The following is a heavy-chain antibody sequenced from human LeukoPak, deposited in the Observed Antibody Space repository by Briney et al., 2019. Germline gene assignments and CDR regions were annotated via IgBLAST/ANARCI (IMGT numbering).Heavy chain of an antibody. CDR3: ARGNDSSGYYWIDY. CDR1: GFTFSRYA. V-gene: IGHV3-30*14. J-gene: IGHJ4*02. CDR2: ISYDGSNN. Sequence: AGRSLRLSCAATGFTFSRYAMPWVGQSPGQGLEWVAVISYDGSNNSYADSVKGRFTISRDNSKNTLYLQMNSLRAEDTAVYYCARGNDSSGYYWIDYWGQGTLVTVSS. D-gene: IGHD3-22*01.